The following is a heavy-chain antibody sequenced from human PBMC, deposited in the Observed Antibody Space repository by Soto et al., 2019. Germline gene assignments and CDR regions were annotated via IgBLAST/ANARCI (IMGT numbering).Heavy chain of an antibody. Sequence: QVQLVESGGGLVKPGGSLRLSCEASGFTFGDYYMNWIRQAPGKGLEWVSYISNSGSDIDYADSVQGRFTISRDNAKNSLYLQMNSLRAEDTAVYYCANDFTYCKNGVCYFSEHGIYWGQGTLVTVSS. CDR1: GFTFGDYY. D-gene: IGHD2-8*01. V-gene: IGHV3-11*01. J-gene: IGHJ4*02. CDR3: ANDFTYCKNGVCYFSEHGIY. CDR2: ISNSGSDI.